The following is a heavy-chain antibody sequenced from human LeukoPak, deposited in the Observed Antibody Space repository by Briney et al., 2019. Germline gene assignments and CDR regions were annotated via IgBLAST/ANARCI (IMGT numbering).Heavy chain of an antibody. J-gene: IGHJ1*01. D-gene: IGHD3-9*01. CDR1: GFTFTDFY. CDR2: ITNSGTTI. CDR3: ARDGHYDILTGYFQD. V-gene: IGHV3-11*01. Sequence: PGGCLRLSCAASGFTFTDFYMSWIRQAPGKGLEWVSYITNSGTTIYYADSVKGRFTISRDNAKNSLYLQMNSLRAEDTAVYYCARDGHYDILTGYFQDWGQGTLVTVSS.